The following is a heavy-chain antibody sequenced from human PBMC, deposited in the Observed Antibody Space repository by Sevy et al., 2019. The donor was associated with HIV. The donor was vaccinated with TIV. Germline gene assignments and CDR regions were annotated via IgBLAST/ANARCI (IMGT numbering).Heavy chain of an antibody. Sequence: GGSLRLSCKASGFSFTDFWMQWVRQVPGKGPEWVANINQDGSEMYYVDSVKGRFTISRDNAESALYLQMHGLRAEDAATYFCARRYFDFWGQGTVVTVSS. CDR1: GFSFTDFW. J-gene: IGHJ4*02. CDR3: ARRYFDF. CDR2: INQDGSEM. V-gene: IGHV3-7*01.